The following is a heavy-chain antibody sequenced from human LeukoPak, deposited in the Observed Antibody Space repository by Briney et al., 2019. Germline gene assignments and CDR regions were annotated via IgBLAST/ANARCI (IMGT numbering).Heavy chain of an antibody. CDR3: AREGGRDFWYFDL. CDR2: INHSGSN. D-gene: IGHD3-16*01. Sequence: SETLSLTCAVYGGSFSDYYWSWIRQPPGEGLEWIGEINHSGSNNYNPSLNSRVTISVDTSKNQFSLKLSSVIAADTAVYYCAREGGRDFWYFDLWGRGTLVTVSS. J-gene: IGHJ2*01. CDR1: GGSFSDYY. V-gene: IGHV4-34*01.